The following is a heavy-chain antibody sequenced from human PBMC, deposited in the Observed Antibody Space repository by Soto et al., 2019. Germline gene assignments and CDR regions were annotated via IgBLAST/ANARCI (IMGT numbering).Heavy chain of an antibody. D-gene: IGHD1-7*01. J-gene: IGHJ6*02. V-gene: IGHV1-18*01. CDR1: GYTFSMSG. CDR2: ISGYNGKT. CDR3: AREGTRPYYYYGMDV. Sequence: QVQLVQSGAEVKKPGASVKVSCKSSGYTFSMSGISWVRQAPGQGLEWMGWISGYNGKTNYEQKFQDRGTXTXXXSXHRAYMELRSLRSDDTAVYYCAREGTRPYYYYGMDVWGQGTTVTVSS.